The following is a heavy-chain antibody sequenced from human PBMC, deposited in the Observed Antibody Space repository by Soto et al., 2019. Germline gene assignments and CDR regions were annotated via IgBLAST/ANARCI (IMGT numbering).Heavy chain of an antibody. CDR1: GYSFTSYW. V-gene: IGHV5-51*01. J-gene: IGHJ6*02. D-gene: IGHD6-19*01. Sequence: GESLKISCKGSGYSFTSYWIGWVRQMPGKGLEWMGIIYPGDSDTRYSPSFQGQVTISADKSISTAYLQWSSLKASDTAMYYCARSIIRSGPKADVCYYYGMDVWGQGTTVTVSS. CDR2: IYPGDSDT. CDR3: ARSIIRSGPKADVCYYYGMDV.